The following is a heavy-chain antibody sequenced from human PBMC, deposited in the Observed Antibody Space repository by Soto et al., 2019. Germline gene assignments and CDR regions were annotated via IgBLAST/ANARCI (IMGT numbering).Heavy chain of an antibody. D-gene: IGHD6-19*01. CDR3: ARDRRAHSSGWSDPDY. Sequence: ASVKVSCKASGYTFTSYAMHWVRQAPGQRLEWMGWINAGNGNTKYSQKFQGRVTITRDTSASTAYMELSSLRSEDTAVYYWARDRRAHSSGWSDPDYWGQGTLVTVSS. J-gene: IGHJ4*02. V-gene: IGHV1-3*01. CDR2: INAGNGNT. CDR1: GYTFTSYA.